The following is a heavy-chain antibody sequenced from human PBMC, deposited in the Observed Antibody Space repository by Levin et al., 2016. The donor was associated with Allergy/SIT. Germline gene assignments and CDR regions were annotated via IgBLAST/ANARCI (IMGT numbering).Heavy chain of an antibody. CDR2: ISPSDSYT. D-gene: IGHD3-10*01. CDR3: AGGPSGGIGVLGSAPLAF. Sequence: VRQMPGKGLEWVGRISPSDSYTNYSPSLRGHVSISADKSTTTAYLQWTSLEASDTAIYYCAGGPSGGIGVLGSAPLAFWGQGTLVTVSS. J-gene: IGHJ4*02. V-gene: IGHV5-10-1*01.